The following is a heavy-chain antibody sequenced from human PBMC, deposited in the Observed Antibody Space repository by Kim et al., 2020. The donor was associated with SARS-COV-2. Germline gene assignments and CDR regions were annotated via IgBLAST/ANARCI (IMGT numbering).Heavy chain of an antibody. D-gene: IGHD2-15*01. J-gene: IGHJ4*02. CDR3: ARTGGSLLPLDY. Sequence: NYAQKFQGWVTMTRDTSISTAYMELSRLRSDDTAVYYCARTGGSLLPLDYWGQGTLVTVSS. V-gene: IGHV1-2*04.